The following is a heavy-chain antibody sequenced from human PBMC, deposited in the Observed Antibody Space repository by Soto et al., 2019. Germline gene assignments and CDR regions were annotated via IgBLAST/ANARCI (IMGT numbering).Heavy chain of an antibody. CDR3: ARDGRSRSYSN. J-gene: IGHJ4*02. D-gene: IGHD1-26*01. V-gene: IGHV3-30-3*01. CDR2: ISYDGSNK. CDR1: GFTFSSYA. Sequence: QVQLVESGGGVVQPGRSLRLSCAASGFTFSSYAMHWVRQAPGKGLEWVAVISYDGSNKYYADSVKGRFTISRDNSKNTLYLQMNSLRAEDTAVYYCARDGRSRSYSNWGQGTLVTVSS.